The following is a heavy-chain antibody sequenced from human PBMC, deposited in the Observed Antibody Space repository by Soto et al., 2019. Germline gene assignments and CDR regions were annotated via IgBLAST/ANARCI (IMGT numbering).Heavy chain of an antibody. CDR3: ARDVRTPTFYYYYGMGV. Sequence: ASVKVSCKASGYTFTSYGISWVRQAPGQGLEWMGWISAYNGNTNYAQKLQGRVTMTTDTSTSTAYMELRSLRSDDTAVYYCARDVRTPTFYYYYGMGVWGQGTTVTVSS. CDR1: GYTFTSYG. CDR2: ISAYNGNT. J-gene: IGHJ6*02. D-gene: IGHD6-6*01. V-gene: IGHV1-18*04.